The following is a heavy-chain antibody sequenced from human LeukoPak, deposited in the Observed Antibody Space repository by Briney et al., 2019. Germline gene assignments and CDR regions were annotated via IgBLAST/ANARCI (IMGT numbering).Heavy chain of an antibody. D-gene: IGHD3-22*01. J-gene: IGHJ4*02. Sequence: ASVKVSCKPSGYTFTSYAISWLRQAPGQGLEWMGWISTYSGGTNYAQKFQARVTMTRDTSISTAYMELSRLRSDDTALYYCARAAYYYDGSGYYLGDWGQGTLVTVSS. CDR3: ARAAYYYDGSGYYLGD. V-gene: IGHV1-2*02. CDR2: ISTYSGGT. CDR1: GYTFTSYA.